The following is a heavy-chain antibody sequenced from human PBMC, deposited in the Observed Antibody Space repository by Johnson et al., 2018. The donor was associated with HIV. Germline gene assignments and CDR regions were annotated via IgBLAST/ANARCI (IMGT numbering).Heavy chain of an antibody. CDR2: ISYDGSNK. V-gene: IGHV3-30-3*01. Sequence: QVQLVESGGGVVRPGRSLRLSCAVSGLTFSNYPMHWVRQAPGKGLDWVAVISYDGSNKYYADSVEGRFTISRDNPKNSLYLEMNSLRVEDTALYYCARATYYYDFSGYLTRPRAFDMWGQGTLVTVSS. J-gene: IGHJ3*02. CDR3: ARATYYYDFSGYLTRPRAFDM. CDR1: GLTFSNYP. D-gene: IGHD3-22*01.